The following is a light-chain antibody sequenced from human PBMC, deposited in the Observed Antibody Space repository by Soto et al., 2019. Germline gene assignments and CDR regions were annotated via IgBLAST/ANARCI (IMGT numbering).Light chain of an antibody. V-gene: IGLV2-14*01. Sequence: QSALTQPASVSGSPGQSITISCTGTSSDVGGYNYVSWYQQYPGKAPKLMIYEVSNRPSGVSYRFSGSKSGNTASLTISGLQAEDEADYYCGSYTSSSTPYVFGTGTQLTVL. CDR3: GSYTSSSTPYV. J-gene: IGLJ1*01. CDR2: EVS. CDR1: SSDVGGYNY.